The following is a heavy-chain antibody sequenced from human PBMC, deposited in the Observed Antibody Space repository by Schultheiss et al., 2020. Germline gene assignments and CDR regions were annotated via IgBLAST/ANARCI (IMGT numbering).Heavy chain of an antibody. CDR1: GASISRYY. CDR3: ARVGVAADAFDI. D-gene: IGHD2-15*01. V-gene: IGHV4-34*01. CDR2: INHSGST. Sequence: SETLSLTCTVSGASISRYYWGWIRQPPGKGLEWIGEINHSGSTNYNPSLKSRVTISVDTSKNQFSLKLSSVTAADTAVYYCARVGVAADAFDIWGQGTMVTVSS. J-gene: IGHJ3*02.